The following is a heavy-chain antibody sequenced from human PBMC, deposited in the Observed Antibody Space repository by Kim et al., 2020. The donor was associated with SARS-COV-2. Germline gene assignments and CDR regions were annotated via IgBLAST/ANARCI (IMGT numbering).Heavy chain of an antibody. J-gene: IGHJ4*02. Sequence: GGSLRLSCAASGFTFSSYSMNWVRQAPGKGLEWVSYISGSGSSIYYADSVKGRFTISRDNAKNSLYLQMNSLRDEDTAVYYCAVGATYDILTGYFRQTTPVLPGYSWGQGTLVTVSS. CDR3: AVGATYDILTGYFRQTTPVLPGYS. CDR2: ISGSGSSI. D-gene: IGHD3-9*01. V-gene: IGHV3-48*02. CDR1: GFTFSSYS.